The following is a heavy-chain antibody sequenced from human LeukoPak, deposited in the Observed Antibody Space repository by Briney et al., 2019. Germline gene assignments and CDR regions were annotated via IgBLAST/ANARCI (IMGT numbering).Heavy chain of an antibody. CDR1: GFTFSSYG. D-gene: IGHD3-3*01. V-gene: IGHV3-30*02. Sequence: GGSLRLSCAASGFTFSSYGMHWVRQAPGKGLEWVAFIRYDGSNKYYADSVKGRFTISRDNSKNTLYPQMNSLRAEDTAVYYCAKDRGFWSGEDYFDYWGQGTLVTVSS. J-gene: IGHJ4*02. CDR2: IRYDGSNK. CDR3: AKDRGFWSGEDYFDY.